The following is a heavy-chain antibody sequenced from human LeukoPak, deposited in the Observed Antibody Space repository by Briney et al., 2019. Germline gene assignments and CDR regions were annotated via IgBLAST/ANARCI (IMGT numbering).Heavy chain of an antibody. Sequence: SETLSLTCTVSGGSISSTSYYWGWIRQPPGKGLEWIGSIYYSGSTYYNPSLKSRVIISVDTSKNQFSLKLSSVTAADTAVYYCARQEIVVVPAITISAFDIWGQGTMVTVSS. CDR3: ARQEIVVVPAITISAFDI. D-gene: IGHD2-2*01. J-gene: IGHJ3*02. CDR2: IYYSGST. CDR1: GGSISSTSYY. V-gene: IGHV4-39*01.